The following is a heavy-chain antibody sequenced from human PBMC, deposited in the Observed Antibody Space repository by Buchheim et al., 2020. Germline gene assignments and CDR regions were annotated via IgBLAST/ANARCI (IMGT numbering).Heavy chain of an antibody. CDR1: GFTFTSYW. CDR3: AREVRGHAYFDN. Sequence: EVQLVESGGGLVQPGGSLRLSCAASGFTFTSYWMHWVRQVPGKGLVWVSRINTDGSDTSYAASVKGRFTISRERAKNTLYFQMNSLRSEDTAVYYCAREVRGHAYFDNWGQGTL. J-gene: IGHJ4*02. V-gene: IGHV3-74*01. CDR2: INTDGSDT.